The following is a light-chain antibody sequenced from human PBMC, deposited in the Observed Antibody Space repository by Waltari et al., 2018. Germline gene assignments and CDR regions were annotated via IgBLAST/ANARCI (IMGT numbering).Light chain of an antibody. CDR1: QNIDTR. Sequence: ILLTQSPATLSVSPGERAPLSCTASQNIDTRLAWYQHKPGQAPRLLIYGASTRAADIPARFSGSGFGTDFSLTINSLQSEDFAVYYCQQYLQWPPAITFGPGTRLDFK. J-gene: IGKJ5*01. CDR2: GAS. V-gene: IGKV3-15*01. CDR3: QQYLQWPPAIT.